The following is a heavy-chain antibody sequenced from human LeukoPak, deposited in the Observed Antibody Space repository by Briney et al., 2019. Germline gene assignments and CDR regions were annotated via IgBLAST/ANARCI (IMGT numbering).Heavy chain of an antibody. D-gene: IGHD3-3*01. CDR1: VYTVTELS. CDR3: ATVPRGGLLRFLEWLPFDP. Sequence: ASVTVSCTVSVYTVTELSMHWVRQAPGKGLEWMGGFDPKDGETIYAQKFQGRVTMTKDTSTDTAYMELSSLRSEDTAVYYCATVPRGGLLRFLEWLPFDPWGQGTLVTVSS. J-gene: IGHJ5*02. CDR2: FDPKDGET. V-gene: IGHV1-24*01.